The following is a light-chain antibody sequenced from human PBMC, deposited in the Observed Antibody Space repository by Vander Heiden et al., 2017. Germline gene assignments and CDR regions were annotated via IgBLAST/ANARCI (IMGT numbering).Light chain of an antibody. CDR2: AAS. J-gene: IGKJ2*01. CDR1: QGISSY. V-gene: IGKV1-8*01. Sequence: AIRMTQSPPSLSASTGDRVTITCRASQGISSYLAWYQQKPGKAPKLLIYAASTLQSGVPSRFSGSGSGTDFTLTISCLQSEDFATYYCQQYYSYPLYSFGQGTKLEIK. CDR3: QQYYSYPLYS.